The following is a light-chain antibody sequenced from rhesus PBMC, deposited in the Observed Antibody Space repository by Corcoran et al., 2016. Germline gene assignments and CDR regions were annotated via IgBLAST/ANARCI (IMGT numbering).Light chain of an antibody. V-gene: IGKV1S17*01. J-gene: IGKJ4*01. CDR2: EAS. CDR1: QGITND. Sequence: ASQGITNDLAWYQQKPGETPKLLIYEASSLKSGIPSRFSGSGSGTDFTLTISSLQPEDFATYYCQHYFSTPLTFGGGTKVEIK. CDR3: QHYFSTPLT.